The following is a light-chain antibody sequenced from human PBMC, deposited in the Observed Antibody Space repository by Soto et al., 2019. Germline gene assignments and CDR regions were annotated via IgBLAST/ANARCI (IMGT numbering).Light chain of an antibody. CDR1: QSVSNK. J-gene: IGKJ1*01. CDR3: QQYNNWPL. Sequence: EIVMTQSPVTLSVSPGERATLSCRASQSVSNKLAWYQQKPGQAPRLLIYGASTRATGIPARFSGSGSGTEFTLTISSLQSEDFAVYYCQQYNNWPLFGQGTKVDIK. V-gene: IGKV3-15*01. CDR2: GAS.